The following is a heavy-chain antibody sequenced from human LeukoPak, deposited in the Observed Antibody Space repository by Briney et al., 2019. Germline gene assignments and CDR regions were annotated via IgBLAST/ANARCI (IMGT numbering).Heavy chain of an antibody. CDR2: ISAYNGNT. Sequence: ASVKVSCKTSGHTFTSFGFSWVRQAPGQGLEWMGWISAYNGNTNYAQKLQGRVTMTIDKTTSTAYMELRSLRSDDTAVYYCARGGANCSGGRCPLNWFDPWGQGTPVTVSS. CDR1: GHTFTSFG. CDR3: ARGGANCSGGRCPLNWFDP. D-gene: IGHD2-15*01. V-gene: IGHV1-18*01. J-gene: IGHJ5*02.